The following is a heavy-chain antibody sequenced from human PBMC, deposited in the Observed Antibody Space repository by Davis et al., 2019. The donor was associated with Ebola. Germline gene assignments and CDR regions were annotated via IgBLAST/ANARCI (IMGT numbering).Heavy chain of an antibody. CDR3: ARTAQGVIIT. CDR1: GFTFSSYY. CDR2: ISTGSSTI. D-gene: IGHD3-10*01. J-gene: IGHJ4*02. V-gene: IGHV3-48*01. Sequence: GGSLRLSCAAPGFTFSSYYMNWVRQAPGKGLEWVSYISTGSSTIYYADSVKGRFTISRDNAKNSLYLQMNSLRAEDTAVYYCARTAQGVIITWGQGTLVTVSS.